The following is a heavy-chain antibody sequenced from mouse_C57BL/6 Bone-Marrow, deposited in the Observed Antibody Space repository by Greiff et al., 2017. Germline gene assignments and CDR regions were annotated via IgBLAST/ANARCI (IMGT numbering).Heavy chain of an antibody. V-gene: IGHV5-17*01. CDR3: ARLLLRYFDG. Sequence: EVTVEESGGGLVKPGGSLKLSCAASGFTFSDYGMHWVRQAPEKGLEWVAYISSGSSTIYYADTVKGRFTISRDNAKNTLFLQMTSLRSEDTAMYYCARLLLRYFDGWGTGTTVTVSS. J-gene: IGHJ1*03. D-gene: IGHD1-1*01. CDR1: GFTFSDYG. CDR2: ISSGSSTI.